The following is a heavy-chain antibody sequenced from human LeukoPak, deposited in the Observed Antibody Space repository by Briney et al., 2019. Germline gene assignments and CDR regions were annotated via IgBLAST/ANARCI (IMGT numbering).Heavy chain of an antibody. CDR1: GYTFTGYY. V-gene: IGHV1-2*02. CDR2: INPNSGGT. J-gene: IGHJ4*02. Sequence: ASVKVSCKASGYTFTGYYMHWVRQAPGQGLEWMGWINPNSGGTNYAQKFQGRVTMTRDTSISTAYMELSRLRSDDTAVYYCARDSGYCSSTSCPPENYWGQGTLVTVSS. CDR3: ARDSGYCSSTSCPPENY. D-gene: IGHD2-2*03.